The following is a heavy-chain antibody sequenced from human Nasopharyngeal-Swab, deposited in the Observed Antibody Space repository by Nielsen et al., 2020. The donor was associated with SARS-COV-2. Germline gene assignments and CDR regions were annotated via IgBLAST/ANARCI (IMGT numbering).Heavy chain of an antibody. D-gene: IGHD5-18*01. CDR1: GFIITSNY. CDR2: IYSGGNA. CDR3: ARGRAQLWSRVNGMDV. Sequence: GESLKISCAASGFIITSNYMNWVRQAPGKGLEWVSVIYSGGNAYYADSVKGRFTISRDNAKNSLYLQMNSLRAEDTAVYYCARGRAQLWSRVNGMDVWGQGTTVTVSS. J-gene: IGHJ6*02. V-gene: IGHV3-53*01.